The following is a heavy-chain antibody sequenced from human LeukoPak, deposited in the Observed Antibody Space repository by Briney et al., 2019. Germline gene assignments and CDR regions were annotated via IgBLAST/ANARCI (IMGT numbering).Heavy chain of an antibody. CDR1: GFTFSSYG. Sequence: GRSLRLSCAASGFTFSSYGMHWVRQAPGKGLEWVAVISYDGSNKYYADSVKGRFTISRDNSKNTLYLQMNSLRAEDTAVYYCASPGVQQLVLDYWGQGTLVTVSS. CDR2: ISYDGSNK. V-gene: IGHV3-30*03. CDR3: ASPGVQQLVLDY. J-gene: IGHJ4*02. D-gene: IGHD6-13*01.